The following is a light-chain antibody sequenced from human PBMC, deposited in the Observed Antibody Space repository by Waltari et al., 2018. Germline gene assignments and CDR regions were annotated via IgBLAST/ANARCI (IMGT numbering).Light chain of an antibody. Sequence: IVLTQSPGTLSLSPGEGATLSYRTSQTIRTTYLAWYQQKPGQAPTLLIYGTFTRATGIPDRFTGSGSGTDFSLTISSLEPEDFATYYCQQYDISPLTFGGGTKVEIK. V-gene: IGKV3-20*01. CDR2: GTF. J-gene: IGKJ4*01. CDR1: QTIRTTY. CDR3: QQYDISPLT.